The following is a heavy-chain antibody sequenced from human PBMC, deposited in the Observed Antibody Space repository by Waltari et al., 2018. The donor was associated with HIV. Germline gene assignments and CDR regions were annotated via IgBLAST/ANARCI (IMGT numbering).Heavy chain of an antibody. CDR2: IKQDGSEK. Sequence: EVQLVESGGGLVQPGGSLRLSCAASGFTFSSFWLSWVRQAPGKGLGWVANIKQDGSEKYYVDSVKGRFTISRDNAKNSLYLQMNSLRAEDTAVYYCARDRRGDAFDIWGQGTMVTVSS. J-gene: IGHJ3*02. CDR3: ARDRRGDAFDI. V-gene: IGHV3-7*01. CDR1: GFTFSSFW.